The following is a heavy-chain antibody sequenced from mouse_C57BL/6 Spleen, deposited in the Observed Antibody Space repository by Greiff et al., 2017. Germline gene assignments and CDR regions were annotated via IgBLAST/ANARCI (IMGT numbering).Heavy chain of an antibody. CDR3: AREDYDRGFAY. J-gene: IGHJ3*01. D-gene: IGHD2-4*01. CDR2: ISYDGSN. Sequence: EVQLQQSGPGLVKPSQSLSLTCSVTGYSITSGYYWNWIRQFPGNKLEWMGYISYDGSNNYNPSLKNRISITRDTSKIQFFLKLNSVTTEDTATYYCAREDYDRGFAYWGQGTLVTVSA. CDR1: GYSITSGYY. V-gene: IGHV3-6*01.